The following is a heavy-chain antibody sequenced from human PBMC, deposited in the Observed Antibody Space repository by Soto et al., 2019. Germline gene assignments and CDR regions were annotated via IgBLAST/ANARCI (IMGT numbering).Heavy chain of an antibody. V-gene: IGHV1-46*01. D-gene: IGHD3-22*01. Sequence: ASVKVSCKASGYTFTSYSMHWVRQAPGQGLEWMGIINPSGGSTSYAQKFQGRVTMSRDTSTSTVYMELSSLRSEDTAVYYCAREGDSSGYYSIQCSDYYCMDVWGQGTTVTVSS. J-gene: IGHJ6*02. CDR1: GYTFTSYS. CDR2: INPSGGST. CDR3: AREGDSSGYYSIQCSDYYCMDV.